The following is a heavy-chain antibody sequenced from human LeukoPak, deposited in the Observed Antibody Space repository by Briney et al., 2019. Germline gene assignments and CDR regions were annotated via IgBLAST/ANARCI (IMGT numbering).Heavy chain of an antibody. V-gene: IGHV3-66*01. CDR1: GFTVNSNY. J-gene: IGHJ4*02. CDR2: IYPVGST. Sequence: GGSLRLSCAASGFTVNSNYMSWVRQAPGKGLEWVSVIYPVGSTYYADSVKGRFTISRDNSKNTLYLQMNSLRAEDTAVYYCASITLDSSPYWGQGTLVTVSS. CDR3: ASITLDSSPY. D-gene: IGHD3-22*01.